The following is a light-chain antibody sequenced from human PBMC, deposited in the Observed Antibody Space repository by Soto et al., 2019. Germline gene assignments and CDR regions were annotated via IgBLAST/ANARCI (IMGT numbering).Light chain of an antibody. CDR2: EVS. Sequence: QSVLTQPASVSGSPGQSITISCTGTSSDVGSYNLVSWYQQHPGKAPILMIYEVSKRPSGVSNRFSGSKSGNTASLTISGLQAEDEVDYSCCSYAASSTFYVFGTGNKVTVL. CDR1: SSDVGSYNL. V-gene: IGLV2-23*02. J-gene: IGLJ1*01. CDR3: CSYAASSTFYV.